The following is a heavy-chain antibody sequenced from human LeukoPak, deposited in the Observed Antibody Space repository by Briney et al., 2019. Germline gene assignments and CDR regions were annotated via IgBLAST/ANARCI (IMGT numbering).Heavy chain of an antibody. D-gene: IGHD5-12*01. CDR1: GGSISSYD. J-gene: IGHJ3*02. CDR2: TYTTGST. V-gene: IGHV4-4*07. CDR3: AKHYSGSDAFDI. Sequence: PSDTLSLTGTVSGGSISSYDWSWIRQPAGKGLESVRRTYTTGSTNYNPALKSRVTMSVDTSKNQFSLKLSSVTAADTSVYYCAKHYSGSDAFDIWGQGTMVTVSS.